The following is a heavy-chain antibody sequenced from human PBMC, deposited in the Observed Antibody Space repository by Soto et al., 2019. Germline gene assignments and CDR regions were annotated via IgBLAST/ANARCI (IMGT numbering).Heavy chain of an antibody. CDR3: ARGERSYYYYYGMDV. D-gene: IGHD6-25*01. V-gene: IGHV1-3*04. CDR2: INTGNGNT. J-gene: IGHJ6*02. CDR1: GYNFTTYA. Sequence: QVQLVQSGAEVKKPGASVKVSCKASGYNFTTYAMLWVRQAPGQRPEWMGWINTGNGNTKYSPKFQGRVTITRDTSASTAYMELSSLKSEDTAVYYCARGERSYYYYYGMDVWGQGSTVTVSS.